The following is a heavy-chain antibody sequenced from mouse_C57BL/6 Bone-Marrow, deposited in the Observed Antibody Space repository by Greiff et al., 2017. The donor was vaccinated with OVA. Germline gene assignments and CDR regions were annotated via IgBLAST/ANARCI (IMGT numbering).Heavy chain of an antibody. D-gene: IGHD1-1*01. V-gene: IGHV1-15*01. CDR1: GYTFTDYE. CDR3: TREGGSPWYFDV. Sequence: VQLQQSGAELVRPGASVTLSCKASGYTFTDYEMHWVKPTPVHGLEWIGAIDPETGGTAYNQKFKGKAILTADKSSSTAYMELRSLTSEDSAVYYCTREGGSPWYFDVWGTGTTVTVSS. J-gene: IGHJ1*03. CDR2: IDPETGGT.